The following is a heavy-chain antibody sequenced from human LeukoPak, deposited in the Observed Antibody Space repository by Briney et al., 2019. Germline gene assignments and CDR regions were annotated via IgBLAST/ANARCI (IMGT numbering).Heavy chain of an antibody. CDR2: IYYSGST. D-gene: IGHD1-26*01. CDR3: ARALYSGSYYENY. CDR1: GGSISSSSYY. Sequence: SETLSLTCTVSGGSISSSSYYWGWIRQPPGKGLEWIGSIYYSGSTYYNPSLKSRVTISVDTSKNQFSLKLSSVTAADTAVYYCARALYSGSYYENYWGQGTLVTVSS. V-gene: IGHV4-39*07. J-gene: IGHJ4*02.